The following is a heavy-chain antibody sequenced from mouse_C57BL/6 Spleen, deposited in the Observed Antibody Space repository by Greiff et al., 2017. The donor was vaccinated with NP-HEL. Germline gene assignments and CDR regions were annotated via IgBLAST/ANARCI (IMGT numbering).Heavy chain of an antibody. CDR2: INPSNGGT. V-gene: IGHV1-53*01. CDR3: AREVTTVVASYYFDY. J-gene: IGHJ2*01. Sequence: QVQLQQPGTELVKPGASVKLSCKASGYTFTSYWMHWVKQRPGQGLEWIGNINPSNGGTNYNEKFKSKATLTVDKSSSTAYMQLSSLTSEDSAVYYCAREVTTVVASYYFDYWGQGTTLTVSS. D-gene: IGHD1-1*01. CDR1: GYTFTSYW.